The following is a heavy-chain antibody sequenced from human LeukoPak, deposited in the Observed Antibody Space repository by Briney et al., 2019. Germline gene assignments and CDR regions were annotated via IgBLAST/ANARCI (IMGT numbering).Heavy chain of an antibody. CDR3: ASPVSSSWFDY. Sequence: PGGSLRLSCAASGFTFSSYAMHWVRQAPGKGLGWVAVISYDGSNKYYADSVKGRFTISRDNSKNTLYLQMNSLRAEDTAVYYCASPVSSSWFDYWGQGTLVTVSS. CDR1: GFTFSSYA. V-gene: IGHV3-30-3*01. D-gene: IGHD6-13*01. CDR2: ISYDGSNK. J-gene: IGHJ4*02.